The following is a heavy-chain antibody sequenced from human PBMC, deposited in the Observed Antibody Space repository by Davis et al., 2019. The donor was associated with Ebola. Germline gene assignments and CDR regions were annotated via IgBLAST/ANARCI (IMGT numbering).Heavy chain of an antibody. Sequence: GESLKISCAASGFTFSSYAMHWVRQAPGKGLEWVAVISYDGSNKYYADSVKGRFTISRDNSKNTLYLQMNSLRPEDTAVYYCARGYNDNDYGGDYWGQGTLVTVSS. J-gene: IGHJ4*02. CDR1: GFTFSSYA. V-gene: IGHV3-30*04. CDR2: ISYDGSNK. CDR3: ARGYNDNDYGGDY. D-gene: IGHD5-12*01.